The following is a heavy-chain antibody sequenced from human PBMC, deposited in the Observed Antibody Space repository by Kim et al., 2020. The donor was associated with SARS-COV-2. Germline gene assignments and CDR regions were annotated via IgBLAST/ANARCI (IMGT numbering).Heavy chain of an antibody. Sequence: ASVKVSCKASGYTFTSYAMNWVRQAPGQGLEWMGWIITNTGNPTYAQGFTGRFVFSLDTSVSTAYLQISSLKAEDTAVYYCASAYSSSSLRLWYFDLWGRGTLVTVSS. CDR2: IITNTGNP. CDR3: ASAYSSSSLRLWYFDL. J-gene: IGHJ2*01. D-gene: IGHD6-6*01. CDR1: GYTFTSYA. V-gene: IGHV7-4-1*02.